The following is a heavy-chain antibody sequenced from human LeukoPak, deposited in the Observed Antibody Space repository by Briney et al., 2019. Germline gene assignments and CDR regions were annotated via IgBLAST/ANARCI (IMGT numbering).Heavy chain of an antibody. Sequence: PGGSLRLSCAASGFTFSSYSMNWVRQAPGKGLEWVSSISSSSSYIYYADSVKGRFTISRDNAKNSLYLQMNSLRAEDTAVYYCALPGGWYVVGFWYWGQGTLVTVSS. CDR3: ALPGGWYVVGFWY. CDR1: GFTFSSYS. J-gene: IGHJ4*02. V-gene: IGHV3-21*04. CDR2: ISSSSSYI. D-gene: IGHD6-19*01.